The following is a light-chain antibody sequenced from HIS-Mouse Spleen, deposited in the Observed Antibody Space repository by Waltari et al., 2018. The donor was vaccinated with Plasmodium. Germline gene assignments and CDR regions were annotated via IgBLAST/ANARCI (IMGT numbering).Light chain of an antibody. J-gene: IGKJ4*01. CDR2: AAS. V-gene: IGKV1-8*01. CDR1: QGISSY. Sequence: AIRMTQSPSSFSASTGDRAPITCRASQGISSYLAWYQQKPGKAPKLLIYAASTLQSGVPSRFSGSGYGTDFTLTISCLQSEDFATYYCQQYYSYLLTFGGGTKVEIK. CDR3: QQYYSYLLT.